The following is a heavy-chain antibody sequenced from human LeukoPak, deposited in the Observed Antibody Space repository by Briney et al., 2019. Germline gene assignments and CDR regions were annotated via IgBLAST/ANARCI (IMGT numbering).Heavy chain of an antibody. J-gene: IGHJ4*02. CDR3: ARVWGIAARPRFRFDY. V-gene: IGHV4-34*01. CDR1: GGSFSGYY. Sequence: SETLSLTCAVYGGSFSGYYWSWIRQPPGKGLEWIGEINHSGSTNYNPSLKSRVTISVDTSKNQFSLKLSSVTAADTAVYYCARVWGIAARPRFRFDYWGQGTLVTVSS. D-gene: IGHD6-6*01. CDR2: INHSGST.